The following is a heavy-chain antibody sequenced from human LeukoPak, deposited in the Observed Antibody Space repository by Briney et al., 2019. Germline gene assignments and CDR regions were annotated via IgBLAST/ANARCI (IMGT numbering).Heavy chain of an antibody. CDR1: GYTFTGYY. V-gene: IGHV1-2*02. J-gene: IGHJ4*02. Sequence: GASVKVSCKASGYTFTGYYMHWVRQAPGQGLEWMGWINPNSGGTNYAQKFQGRVTMTRDTSISTAYMELSRLRSDDTAVYYCARSPRLVPASLDYWGQGTPVTVSS. CDR2: INPNSGGT. D-gene: IGHD2-2*01. CDR3: ARSPRLVPASLDY.